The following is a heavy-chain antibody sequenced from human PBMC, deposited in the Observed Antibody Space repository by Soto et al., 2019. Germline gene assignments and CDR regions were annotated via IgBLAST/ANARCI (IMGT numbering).Heavy chain of an antibody. CDR1: GGTFSSNS. D-gene: IGHD1-26*01. CDR3: ARDGGRHAGGIDY. CDR2: IIPIFGTA. V-gene: IGHV1-69*01. Sequence: QVQLVQSGAEVKKPGSSVKVSCKASGGTFSSNSINWVRQAPGQGLEWMGEIIPIFGTANYAQKFQGRVPITADEATSTAYMELSSLRSEDTAVYYCARDGGRHAGGIDYWGQGTLVTVSS. J-gene: IGHJ4*02.